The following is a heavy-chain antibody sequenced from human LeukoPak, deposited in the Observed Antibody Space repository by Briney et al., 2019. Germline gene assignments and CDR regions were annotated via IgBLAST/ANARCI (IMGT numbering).Heavy chain of an antibody. D-gene: IGHD1-14*01. CDR2: ILGNGDNT. J-gene: IGHJ3*01. Sequence: GGSLRLSCAASGFTFSSYAMSWVRQAPGKGLEWVSTILGNGDNTYYADSVKGRFTISRDNARNTLSLQMNSPTIEDTAVYYCVVVVEPPDSDGFDVWGQGTMITVSS. V-gene: IGHV3-23*01. CDR3: VVVVEPPDSDGFDV. CDR1: GFTFSSYA.